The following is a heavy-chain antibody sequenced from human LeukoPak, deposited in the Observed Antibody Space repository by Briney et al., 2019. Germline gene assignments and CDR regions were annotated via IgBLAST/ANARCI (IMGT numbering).Heavy chain of an antibody. V-gene: IGHV4-59*01. D-gene: IGHD6-13*01. CDR2: IYYSGTT. Sequence: SETLSLTCTVSGGSISSYYCSWIRQPPGKGLEWIGYIYYSGTTNYNPSLKSRVTISVDTSKNQYSLKLSSVTAADTAVYYCARGVYIAAAQYGYWGQGTLVTVSS. J-gene: IGHJ4*02. CDR1: GGSISSYY. CDR3: ARGVYIAAAQYGY.